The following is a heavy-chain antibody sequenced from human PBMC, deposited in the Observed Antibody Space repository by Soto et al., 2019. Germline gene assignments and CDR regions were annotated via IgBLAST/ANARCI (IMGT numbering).Heavy chain of an antibody. V-gene: IGHV1-18*01. CDR1: GYTFTSYG. J-gene: IGHJ4*02. CDR2: ISAYNGNT. Sequence: QVQLVQSGAEVKKPGASVKVSCKASGYTFTSYGISWVRQAPGQGLEGMGWISAYNGNTNYAQKLQGRVTMTTDTSTSTAYMELRSLRSDDTAVYYCARVFGNSGYGDYPERFDYWGQGTLVTVSS. D-gene: IGHD4-17*01. CDR3: ARVFGNSGYGDYPERFDY.